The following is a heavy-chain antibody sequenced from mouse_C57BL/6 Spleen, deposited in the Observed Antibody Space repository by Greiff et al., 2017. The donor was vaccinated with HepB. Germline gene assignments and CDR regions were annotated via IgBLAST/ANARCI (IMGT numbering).Heavy chain of an antibody. D-gene: IGHD1-2*01. CDR3: ARDTAPMDY. Sequence: EVMLVESGGGLVKPGGSLKLSCAASGFTFSSYAMSWVRQTPEKRLEWVATISDGGSYTYYPDNVKGRFTISRDNAKNNLYLQMSHLKSEDTAMYYCARDTAPMDYWGQGPSVTVSS. CDR1: GFTFSSYA. J-gene: IGHJ4*01. V-gene: IGHV5-4*01. CDR2: ISDGGSYT.